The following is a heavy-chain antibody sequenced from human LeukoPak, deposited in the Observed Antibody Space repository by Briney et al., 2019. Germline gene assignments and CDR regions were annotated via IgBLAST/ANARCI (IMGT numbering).Heavy chain of an antibody. V-gene: IGHV3-23*01. CDR1: GFTFSTYA. D-gene: IGHD6-19*01. J-gene: IGHJ3*02. CDR3: AKGGWLDM. Sequence: ETGGSLILSCAASGFTFSTYAMSWVRQVQGKGLEWVSVVGAGGIGTYYADSVKGRFTISRDDSKNTLYLQMSSLRAEDTALYYCAKGGWLDMWGQGTMVTVSS. CDR2: VGAGGIGT.